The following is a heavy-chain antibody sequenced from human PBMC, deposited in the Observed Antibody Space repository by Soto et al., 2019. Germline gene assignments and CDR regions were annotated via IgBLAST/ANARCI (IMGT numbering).Heavy chain of an antibody. V-gene: IGHV3-74*01. CDR2: INSDGSST. J-gene: IGHJ4*02. CDR1: GFTFSSYW. D-gene: IGHD2-8*01. CDR3: ARDAIVLMVYAPFDY. Sequence: EVQLVESGGGLVQPGGSLRLSCAASGFTFSSYWMHWVRQAPGKGLVWVSRINSDGSSTSYAGSVKGRFTISRDNAKNTLYLQMNSLRAEDTAVYYCARDAIVLMVYAPFDYWGQGTLVTVSS.